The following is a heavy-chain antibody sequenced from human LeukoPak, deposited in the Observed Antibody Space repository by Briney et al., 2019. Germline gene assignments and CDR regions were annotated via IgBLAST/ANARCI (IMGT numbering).Heavy chain of an antibody. CDR2: IIPILGIA. V-gene: IGHV1-69*04. CDR3: ARAPITLAEEYYFDY. CDR1: GGTFSSYA. D-gene: IGHD3-16*01. J-gene: IGHJ4*02. Sequence: GASVKVSCKASGGTFSSYAISWVRQAPGQGLEWMGRIIPILGIANYAQKFQGRVTITADKSTSTAYMELSSLRSEDTAVYYCARAPITLAEEYYFDYWGQGTLVTVSS.